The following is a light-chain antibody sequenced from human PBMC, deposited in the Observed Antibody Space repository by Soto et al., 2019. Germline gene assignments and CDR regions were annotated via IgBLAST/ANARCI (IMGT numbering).Light chain of an antibody. V-gene: IGLV1-44*01. CDR3: AAWDESLNGLV. CDR2: SNN. CDR1: NSNIGSNT. Sequence: QSVLTQPPSASGTPGQRVALSCSGTNSNIGSNTVNWYQQLPGTAPKLIIYSNNQRPSGVPDRFSGAKSGTSASLAISGLQYEDEADFYCAAWDESLNGLVFGGGTKVTVL. J-gene: IGLJ2*01.